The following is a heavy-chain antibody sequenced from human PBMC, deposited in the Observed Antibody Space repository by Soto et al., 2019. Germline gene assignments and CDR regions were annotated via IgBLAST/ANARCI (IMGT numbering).Heavy chain of an antibody. D-gene: IGHD3-9*01. CDR2: IYSTGST. J-gene: IGHJ4*02. V-gene: IGHV4-59*01. CDR1: GGSISSYY. CDR3: AHKGPEDWPLDY. Sequence: SETLSLTCTVSGGSISSYYWSWIRQPPGKGLEWMGYIYSTGSTNYNPALKSRVTMSVDTSKNQFSLNLNSVTAADTGTYYCAHKGPEDWPLDYWGQGTLVTVSS.